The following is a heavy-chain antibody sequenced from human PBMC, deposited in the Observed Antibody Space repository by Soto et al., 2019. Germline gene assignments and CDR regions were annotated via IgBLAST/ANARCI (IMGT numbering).Heavy chain of an antibody. CDR1: GFTFSNYA. J-gene: IGHJ4*02. CDR2: ISGSGGSS. V-gene: IGHV3-23*01. CDR3: ARYGFSGYYDTSGYPGAFDY. D-gene: IGHD3-22*01. Sequence: EVQLLESGGGLVEPGGSLRLPCAASGFTFSNYAMSWVRQAPGKGPEWVSAISGSGGSSYYADSVKGRFTISRDNSKNTLYLQMKSLRAEDTAVYYCARYGFSGYYDTSGYPGAFDYWGQGTLVTVSS.